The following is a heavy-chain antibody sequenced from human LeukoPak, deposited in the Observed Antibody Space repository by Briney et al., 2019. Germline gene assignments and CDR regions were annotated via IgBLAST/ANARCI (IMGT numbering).Heavy chain of an antibody. CDR1: GNNVSSNSAA. D-gene: IGHD3-10*01. V-gene: IGHV6-1*01. CDR2: KYYRSKWYN. J-gene: IGHJ6*03. CDR3: ASERRLLWFGGLSYMDV. Sequence: SQTLSLTCAISGNNVSSNSAAWNWIRQSPSRGLEWLRRKYYRSKWYNDYAVSVKSRITINPDTSKNQFSLQLNSVTPEDTAVYYCASERRLLWFGGLSYMDVWGKGTTVTISS.